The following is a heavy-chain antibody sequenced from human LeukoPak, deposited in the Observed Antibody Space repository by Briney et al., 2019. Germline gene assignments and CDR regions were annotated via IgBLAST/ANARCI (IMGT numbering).Heavy chain of an antibody. CDR2: IYYSGST. CDR1: GGSISSSSSY. CDR3: ARRTNGMDA. J-gene: IGHJ6*02. Sequence: SETLSPTCTVSGGSISSSSSYWVWIRQPPGKGLEWIGSIYYSGSTYYNPSLKSRVTISVDTSKNQFSLRLSSVTAADTAVYYCARRTNGMDAWGQGTTVTVSS. V-gene: IGHV4-39*01.